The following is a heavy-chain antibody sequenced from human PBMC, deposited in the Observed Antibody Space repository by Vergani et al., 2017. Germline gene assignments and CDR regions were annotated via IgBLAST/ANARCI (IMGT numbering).Heavy chain of an antibody. CDR1: GYTFTSYA. Sequence: QVQLVQSGAEVKKPGASVKVSCKASGYTFTSYAMHWVRQAPGQRLEWMGWINAGNGNTKYSQKFQGRVTITRDTSASTAYMELSSLRSEDTAVYYCARGPRLPLYYDISKHWFDPWGQGTLVTVSS. CDR3: ARGPRLPLYYDISKHWFDP. CDR2: INAGNGNT. D-gene: IGHD3-9*01. V-gene: IGHV1-3*01. J-gene: IGHJ5*02.